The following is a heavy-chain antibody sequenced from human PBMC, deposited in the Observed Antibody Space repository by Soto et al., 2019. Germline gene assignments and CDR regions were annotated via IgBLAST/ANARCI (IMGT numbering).Heavy chain of an antibody. J-gene: IGHJ4*02. Sequence: ASVKVSCTASGSTFTGYYMHWVRQAPGQGLEWMGWINPNSGGTNYAQKFQGRVTMTRDTSISTAYMELSRLRSDDTAVYYCAMEVYYYDSSGYFDYWGQGTLVTVSS. V-gene: IGHV1-2*02. CDR2: INPNSGGT. CDR1: GSTFTGYY. CDR3: AMEVYYYDSSGYFDY. D-gene: IGHD3-22*01.